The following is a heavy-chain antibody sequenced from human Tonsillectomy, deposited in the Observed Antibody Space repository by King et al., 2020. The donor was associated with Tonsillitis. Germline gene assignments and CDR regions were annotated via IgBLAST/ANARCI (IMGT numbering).Heavy chain of an antibody. CDR1: GFSLSTSGMC. CDR2: IDCDVDK. Sequence: TLKESGPALVKPTQTLTLTCTFSGFSLSTSGMCLSWCCQPPRKALEWLARIDCDVDKYSGTSLKTRLTISKDTSKNQVVITMTNMDPVDTATYYCARIPGYDILTGYRPYWYFDLWGRGTLVTVSS. CDR3: ARIPGYDILTGYRPYWYFDL. D-gene: IGHD3-9*01. V-gene: IGHV2-70*11. J-gene: IGHJ2*01.